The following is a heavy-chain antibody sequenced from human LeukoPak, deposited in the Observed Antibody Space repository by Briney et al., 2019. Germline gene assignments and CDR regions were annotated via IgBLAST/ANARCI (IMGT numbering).Heavy chain of an antibody. Sequence: GRSLRLSCAASGFTFSSYGMHWVRQAPGKGLEWVAVISYDGSNKYYADSVKGRFTISRENSKNTLHLQMNSLRAEDTAVYYCAKDHYYYGSGIYFMHYFDYWGQGTLVTVSS. CDR2: ISYDGSNK. V-gene: IGHV3-30*18. CDR3: AKDHYYYGSGIYFMHYFDY. D-gene: IGHD3-10*01. CDR1: GFTFSSYG. J-gene: IGHJ4*02.